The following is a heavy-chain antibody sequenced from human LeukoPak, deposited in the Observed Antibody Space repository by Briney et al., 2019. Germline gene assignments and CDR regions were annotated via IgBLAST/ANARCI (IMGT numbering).Heavy chain of an antibody. D-gene: IGHD3-10*01. CDR1: GYTFTGYY. J-gene: IGHJ4*02. CDR3: ARGSRGPGVSDY. V-gene: IGHV1-46*01. Sequence: ASVKVSCKASGYTFTGYYMHWVRQAPGQGLEWMGIINPSGGSTSYAQKFQGRVTMTRDMSTSTVYMELSSLRSEDTAVYYCARGSRGPGVSDYWGQGTLVTVSS. CDR2: INPSGGST.